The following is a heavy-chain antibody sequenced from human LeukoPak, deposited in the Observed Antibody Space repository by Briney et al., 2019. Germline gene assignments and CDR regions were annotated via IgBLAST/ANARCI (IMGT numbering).Heavy chain of an antibody. CDR3: ARGLGVVMGYYYYYMDV. Sequence: SETLSLTCAVYGGSFSGYYWSWIRQPPGKGLEWIGEINHSGSTNYNLSLKSRVTISVDTSKNQFSLKLSSVTAADTAVYYCARGLGVVMGYYYYYMDVWGKGTTVTVSS. CDR1: GGSFSGYY. D-gene: IGHD3-3*01. V-gene: IGHV4-34*01. J-gene: IGHJ6*03. CDR2: INHSGST.